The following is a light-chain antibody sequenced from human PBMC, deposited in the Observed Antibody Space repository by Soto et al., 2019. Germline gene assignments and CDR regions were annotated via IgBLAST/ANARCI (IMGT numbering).Light chain of an antibody. CDR3: ISYTSRSTWV. CDR1: SSDVGAYNY. CDR2: EVS. Sequence: QSVLTQPASVSGSPGQSITISCTGTSSDVGAYNYVSWYQQHPGKAPKLMIYEVSNRPSGVSDRFSGSRSGNTASLTISGLQAEDESDYYCISYTSRSTWVFGGGTKVTVL. J-gene: IGLJ3*02. V-gene: IGLV2-14*01.